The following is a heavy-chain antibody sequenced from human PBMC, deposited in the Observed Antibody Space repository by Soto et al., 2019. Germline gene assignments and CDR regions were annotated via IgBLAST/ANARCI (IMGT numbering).Heavy chain of an antibody. Sequence: EVQLVESGGGLVQPGGSLRLSCAASGFTFSSYSMNWVRQAPGKGLEWVSYISSSSSTIYYADSVKGRFTISRDNAKNSLYLQMNSLRAEDTAVYYCARDLLASISYGDYVAYWGQGTLFTVSS. CDR2: ISSSSSTI. J-gene: IGHJ4*02. CDR1: GFTFSSYS. D-gene: IGHD4-17*01. V-gene: IGHV3-48*01. CDR3: ARDLLASISYGDYVAY.